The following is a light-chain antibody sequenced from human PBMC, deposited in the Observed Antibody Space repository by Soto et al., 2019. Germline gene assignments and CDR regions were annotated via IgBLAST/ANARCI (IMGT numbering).Light chain of an antibody. J-gene: IGKJ4*01. Sequence: ELVLTQSPGTLSLSPGERATLSCRASQSVSSIYLAWYQQKPGQAPRLLVYDVSTRATGIPDRFSGSGSGTDYTLTISRLEPEDFAVYYCQQYITSPPRLTSGGGTKVEIK. CDR2: DVS. CDR1: QSVSSIY. V-gene: IGKV3-20*01. CDR3: QQYITSPPRLT.